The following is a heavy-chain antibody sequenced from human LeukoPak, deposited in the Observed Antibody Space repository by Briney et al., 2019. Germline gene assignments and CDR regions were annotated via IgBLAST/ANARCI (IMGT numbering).Heavy chain of an antibody. CDR1: GGSIRSYY. CDR2: IYYSGST. D-gene: IGHD3-3*01. Sequence: PSETLSLTCTVSGGSIRSYYWSWIRQPPGKGLELIGYIYYSGSTNYNPSLKSRVTISVDTSKNQFSLKLSSVTAADTAVYYCARGNDFWSGSFDPWGQGTLVTVSS. CDR3: ARGNDFWSGSFDP. J-gene: IGHJ5*02. V-gene: IGHV4-59*01.